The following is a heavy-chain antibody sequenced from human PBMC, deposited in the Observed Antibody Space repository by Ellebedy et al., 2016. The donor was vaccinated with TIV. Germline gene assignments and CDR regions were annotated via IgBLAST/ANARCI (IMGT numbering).Heavy chain of an antibody. Sequence: ASVKVSCKASGYTFTSYYMHWVRQAPGQGLEWMGIINPSAGTTSSAQKFQGRVTVTRDTSTSTVYMKVSSLRSEDTAVYYCARGHYYGGNSVSAFDIWGQGTMVTVSS. CDR3: ARGHYYGGNSVSAFDI. D-gene: IGHD4-23*01. V-gene: IGHV1-46*01. CDR2: INPSAGTT. J-gene: IGHJ3*02. CDR1: GYTFTSYY.